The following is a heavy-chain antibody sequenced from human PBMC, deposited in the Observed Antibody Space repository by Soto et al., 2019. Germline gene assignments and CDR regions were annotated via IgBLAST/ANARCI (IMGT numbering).Heavy chain of an antibody. J-gene: IGHJ2*01. Sequence: QVQLVESGGGVVQPGRSLRLSCAASGFTFSNYAMHWVRQAPGKGLEWVASILYDGSNEKYADSVKGRFTISRDNSKNTLFLQMNSLGVEDTALYYCARAGGGTGYSDLWGRGTLVTVSS. CDR1: GFTFSNYA. D-gene: IGHD3-16*01. CDR3: ARAGGGTGYSDL. CDR2: ILYDGSNE. V-gene: IGHV3-30*04.